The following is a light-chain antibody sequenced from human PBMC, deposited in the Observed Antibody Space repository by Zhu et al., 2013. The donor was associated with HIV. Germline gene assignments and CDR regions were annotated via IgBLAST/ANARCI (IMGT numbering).Light chain of an antibody. CDR1: SFNSANKY. CDR3: GTWDTSLSAWV. CDR2: DNN. J-gene: IGLJ3*02. Sequence: QSVLTQPPSMSAAPGQKVTISCSGNSFNSANKYVSWYQQLPGRAPKLVIYDNNKRPSGIPDRFSGSKSGMSASLDVTGLQTGDEADYYCGTWDTSLSAWVFGGGTKLTVL. V-gene: IGLV1-51*01.